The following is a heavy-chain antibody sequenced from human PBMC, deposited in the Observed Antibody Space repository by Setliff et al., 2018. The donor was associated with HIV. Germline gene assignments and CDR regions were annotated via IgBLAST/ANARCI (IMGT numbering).Heavy chain of an antibody. CDR3: ARGRSRYYYDGSGYYVDY. D-gene: IGHD3-22*01. CDR1: GGSFSGYY. Sequence: SETLSLTCSVSGGSFSGYYWSWIRQPPGKGLEWIGYIYIYNSGSTNYNPSLTSRVTISVDTSRNQFSLKLSSVTAADTAVYYCARGRSRYYYDGSGYYVDYWGQGTLVTVSS. CDR2: IYIYNSGST. J-gene: IGHJ4*02. V-gene: IGHV4-59*01.